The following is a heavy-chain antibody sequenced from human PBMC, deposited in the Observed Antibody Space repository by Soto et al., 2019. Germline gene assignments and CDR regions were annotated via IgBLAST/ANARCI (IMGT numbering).Heavy chain of an antibody. Sequence: SETLSLTCTVSGGSISSSSYYWGWIRQPPGKGLEWIGNIYYSGSTYYNPSLKSRVTISVDTSKNQFSLKLSSVTAADTAVYYCARLGYCTNGVCFDYWGQGTLVTVSS. V-gene: IGHV4-39*07. J-gene: IGHJ4*02. CDR1: GGSISSSSYY. CDR3: ARLGYCTNGVCFDY. CDR2: IYYSGST. D-gene: IGHD2-8*01.